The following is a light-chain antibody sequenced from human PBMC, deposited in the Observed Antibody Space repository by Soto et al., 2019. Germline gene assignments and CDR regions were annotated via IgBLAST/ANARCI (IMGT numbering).Light chain of an antibody. Sequence: EVVMTQSPATLSVSPGERATLSCRASQTISTNLAWYQQKPGQAPRLLIYGASTRATDIPARFSGSGSGTEFTLPISSLQSEDVAVYYCQQRSNWPPTWTFGQGTKVEIK. CDR1: QTISTN. J-gene: IGKJ1*01. V-gene: IGKV3-15*01. CDR3: QQRSNWPPTWT. CDR2: GAS.